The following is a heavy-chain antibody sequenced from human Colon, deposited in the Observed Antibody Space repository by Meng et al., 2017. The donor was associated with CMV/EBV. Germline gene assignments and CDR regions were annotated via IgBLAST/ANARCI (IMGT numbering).Heavy chain of an antibody. CDR1: GYTFTGSY. CDR2: INPNSGGT. V-gene: IGHV1-2*02. Sequence: SCTASGYTFTGSYMNWVRQAPGQGLEWMGWINPNSGGTNYAQKFQGRVTMTRDTSISTAYMELSRLRSDDTAVYYCAREGELQTFDYWGQGTLVTVSS. J-gene: IGHJ4*02. D-gene: IGHD1-26*01. CDR3: AREGELQTFDY.